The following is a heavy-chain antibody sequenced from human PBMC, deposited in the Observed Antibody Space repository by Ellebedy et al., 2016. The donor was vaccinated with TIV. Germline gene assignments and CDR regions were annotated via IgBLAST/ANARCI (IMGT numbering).Heavy chain of an antibody. CDR2: IIPIFGTA. D-gene: IGHD3-10*01. J-gene: IGHJ6*02. CDR1: GGTFSSYA. V-gene: IGHV1-69*13. Sequence: SVKVSCXASGGTFSSYAISWVRQAPGQGLEWMGGIIPIFGTANYAQKFQGRVTITADESTSTAYMELSSLRSEDTAVYYCAIKLYGSGSYQTYYYGMDVWGQGTTVTVSS. CDR3: AIKLYGSGSYQTYYYGMDV.